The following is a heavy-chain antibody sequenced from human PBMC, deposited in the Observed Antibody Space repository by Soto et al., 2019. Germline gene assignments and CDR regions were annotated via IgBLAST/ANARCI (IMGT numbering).Heavy chain of an antibody. Sequence: QVQLQESGPGLVKPSETLSLTCTVSGASVTTDNQFWTWIRQRPGRGLEWIGYVSFTGSFRSSPSLKSRVTISLDTSKNHFALDLKSVTAEDTAVYFCAREEGACSWDLDFWGQGALVTVSS. CDR3: AREEGACSWDLDF. CDR2: VSFTGSF. D-gene: IGHD6-13*01. V-gene: IGHV4-61*01. CDR1: GASVTTDNQF. J-gene: IGHJ4*02.